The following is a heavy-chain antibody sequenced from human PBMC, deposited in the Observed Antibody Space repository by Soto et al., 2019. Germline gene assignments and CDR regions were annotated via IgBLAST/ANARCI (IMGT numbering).Heavy chain of an antibody. V-gene: IGHV4-30-4*01. J-gene: IGHJ4*02. D-gene: IGHD2-2*01. CDR1: GGSISSGGAY. CDR2: IYYSGNT. CDR3: VRYCRTTKCPFDY. Sequence: LSLTGTVSGGSISSGGAYWGLIRQPPGKGLEWIGYIYYSGNTYVNPSLKSRVTLSVDTSKNQFSLNLSSVTAADTAVYYCVRYCRTTKCPFDYWGQGTLVTVSS.